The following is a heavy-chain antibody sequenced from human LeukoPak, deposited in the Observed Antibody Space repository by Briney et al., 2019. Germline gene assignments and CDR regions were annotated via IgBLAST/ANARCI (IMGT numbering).Heavy chain of an antibody. CDR2: IYPGDSDT. J-gene: IGHJ4*02. CDR1: GYSLTSYW. Sequence: GESLKISCKGSGYSLTSYWIGWVRQMPGKGLEWMGIIYPGDSDTRYSPSFQGQVTISADKSISTAYLQWSSLKASDTAMYYCARVSYYYDSSGYHHFDYWGQGTLVTVSS. CDR3: ARVSYYYDSSGYHHFDY. D-gene: IGHD3-22*01. V-gene: IGHV5-51*01.